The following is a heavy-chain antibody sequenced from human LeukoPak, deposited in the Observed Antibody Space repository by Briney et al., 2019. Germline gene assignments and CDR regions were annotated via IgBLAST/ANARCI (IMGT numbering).Heavy chain of an antibody. J-gene: IGHJ4*02. V-gene: IGHV4-59*08. CDR2: IHYSGST. D-gene: IGHD5-12*01. Sequence: PSETLSLTCTVSGGSISSYYWSWIRQPPGKGLEWIGYIHYSGSTKYNPSLKSRVTISVDTSKNLFSLKLSSVTAADTAVYYCARQYSGYDPLDYWGQGTLVTVSS. CDR1: GGSISSYY. CDR3: ARQYSGYDPLDY.